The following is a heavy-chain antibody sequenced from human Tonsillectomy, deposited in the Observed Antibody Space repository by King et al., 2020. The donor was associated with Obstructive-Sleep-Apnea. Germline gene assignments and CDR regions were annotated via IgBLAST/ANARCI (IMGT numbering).Heavy chain of an antibody. J-gene: IGHJ4*02. Sequence: VQLQQWGAGLLKPSETLSLTCAVYGGSFSGYYWSWIRQPPGKGLEWIGEINHSGSTNYNPSLKGRVTISVDTSKNQFSLTLSSVTAADTAVYYCARSRGITMIVVYWGQGTLVTVSS. D-gene: IGHD3-22*01. V-gene: IGHV4-34*01. CDR1: GGSFSGYY. CDR3: ARSRGITMIVVY. CDR2: INHSGST.